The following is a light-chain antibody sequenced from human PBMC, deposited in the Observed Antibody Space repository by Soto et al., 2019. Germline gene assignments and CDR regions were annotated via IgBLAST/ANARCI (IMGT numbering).Light chain of an antibody. CDR2: EVS. J-gene: IGLJ2*01. CDR1: RADVGSYKY. Sequence: QSVLTQPASVSGSPGQSITISCTGSRADVGSYKYVSWYQQHPDKAPKLIIYEVSNRPSGVSNRFSGSKSGNTASLTISGLQTEDEADYYCTSYTTSSTWIFGGGTKVTVL. V-gene: IGLV2-14*03. CDR3: TSYTTSSTWI.